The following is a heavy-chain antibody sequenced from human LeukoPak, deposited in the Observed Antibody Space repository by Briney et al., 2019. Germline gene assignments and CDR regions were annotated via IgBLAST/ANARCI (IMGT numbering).Heavy chain of an antibody. V-gene: IGHV1-18*01. Sequence: ASVKVSCKASGGTFSSYAISWVRQAPGQGLEWMGWISAYNGNTNYAQKLQGRVTMTTGTSTSTAYMELRSLRSDDTAVYYCARLGYCSSTSCSYYMDVWGKGTTVTVSS. CDR3: ARLGYCSSTSCSYYMDV. CDR1: GGTFSSYA. CDR2: ISAYNGNT. J-gene: IGHJ6*03. D-gene: IGHD2-2*01.